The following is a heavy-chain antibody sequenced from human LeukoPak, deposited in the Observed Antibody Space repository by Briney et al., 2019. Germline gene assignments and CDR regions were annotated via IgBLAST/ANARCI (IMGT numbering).Heavy chain of an antibody. CDR2: ISAYNGNT. CDR1: GYTFTSYG. V-gene: IGHV1-18*04. Sequence: ASVKVSCKASGYTFTSYGISWVRQAPGQGLERMGWISAYNGNTNYAQKLQGRVTMTTDTSTSTAYMELRSLRSDDTAVYYCARDGAAYSSSWIPFDYWGQGTLVTVSS. J-gene: IGHJ4*02. CDR3: ARDGAAYSSSWIPFDY. D-gene: IGHD6-13*01.